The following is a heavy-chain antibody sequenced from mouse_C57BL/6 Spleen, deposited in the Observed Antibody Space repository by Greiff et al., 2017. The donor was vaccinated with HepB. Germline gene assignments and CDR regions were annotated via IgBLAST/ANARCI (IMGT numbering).Heavy chain of an antibody. V-gene: IGHV5-16*01. Sequence: EVKLMESEGGLVQPGSSMKLSCTASGFTFSDYYMAWVRQVPEKGLEWVANINYDGSSTYYLDSLKSRFIISRDNAKNILYLQMSSLKSEDTATYYCARDRDGSSSYWYFDVWGTGTTVTVSS. CDR1: GFTFSDYY. J-gene: IGHJ1*03. CDR3: ARDRDGSSSYWYFDV. CDR2: INYDGSST. D-gene: IGHD1-1*01.